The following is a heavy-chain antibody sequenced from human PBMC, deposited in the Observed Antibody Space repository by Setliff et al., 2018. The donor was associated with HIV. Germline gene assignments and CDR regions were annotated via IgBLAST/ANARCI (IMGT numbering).Heavy chain of an antibody. J-gene: IGHJ6*03. CDR3: VKEAYSNTWNYYYYYIDV. CDR1: GFTFNSYA. V-gene: IGHV3-30*02. Sequence: GGSLRLSCAASGFTFNSYAMHWVRQAPGRGLEWVAVIWHDGSNENYADSVKGRFTISRDNSKNTLYLQMSSLRVDDTAVYYCVKEAYSNTWNYYYYYIDVWGKGTTVTVSS. D-gene: IGHD6-13*01. CDR2: IWHDGSNE.